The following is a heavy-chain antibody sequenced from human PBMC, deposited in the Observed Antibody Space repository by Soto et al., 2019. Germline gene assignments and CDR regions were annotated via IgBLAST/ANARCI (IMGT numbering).Heavy chain of an antibody. CDR1: GYTFTSYG. CDR3: ARGSSASPFDP. Sequence: ASVKVSCKSSGYTFTSYGISCVRQAPGQGLEWMGWISAYSGNTGYAQKFQGRVTMTRNTSISTAYMELSSLRSEDTAVYYCARGSSASPFDPWGQGTLVTVSS. CDR2: ISAYSGNT. D-gene: IGHD3-22*01. J-gene: IGHJ5*02. V-gene: IGHV1-8*02.